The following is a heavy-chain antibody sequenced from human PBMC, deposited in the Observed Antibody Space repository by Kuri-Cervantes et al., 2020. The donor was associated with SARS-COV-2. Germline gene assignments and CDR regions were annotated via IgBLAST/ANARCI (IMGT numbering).Heavy chain of an antibody. J-gene: IGHJ5*02. Sequence: SGPTLVKPTQTLTLTCTFSGFSLSTSGMCVSWIRQPPGKALEWLARIDWDDDKYYSTSLKTRLTISKDTSKNQVVLTMTSMDPVDTATYYCARSTNPSSSGNWFDPWGQGTLVTVSS. CDR1: GFSLSTSGMC. D-gene: IGHD6-6*01. CDR2: IDWDDDK. CDR3: ARSTNPSSSGNWFDP. V-gene: IGHV2-70*11.